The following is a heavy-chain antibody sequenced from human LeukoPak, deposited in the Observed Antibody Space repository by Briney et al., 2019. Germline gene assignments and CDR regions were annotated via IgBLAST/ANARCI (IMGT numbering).Heavy chain of an antibody. D-gene: IGHD6-19*01. Sequence: SETLSLTCTVSGGSISSYYWSWIRQPPGKGLERVGYIYYSGSTNYNPSLKSRVTISVDTSKDQFSLKLSSVTAADTAVYYCARVLGLNSGRYYFDYWGQGTLVTVSS. CDR3: ARVLGLNSGRYYFDY. CDR2: IYYSGST. V-gene: IGHV4-59*01. CDR1: GGSISSYY. J-gene: IGHJ4*02.